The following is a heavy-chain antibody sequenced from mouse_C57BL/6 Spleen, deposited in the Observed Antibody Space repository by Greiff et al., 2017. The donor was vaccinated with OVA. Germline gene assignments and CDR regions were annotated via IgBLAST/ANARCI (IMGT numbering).Heavy chain of an antibody. J-gene: IGHJ4*01. CDR3: AREEVVATNYYAMDY. V-gene: IGHV1-53*01. Sequence: QVQLQQPGTELVKPGASVKLSCKASGYTFTSYWMHWVKQRPGQGLEWIGNINPSNGGTNYNEKFKSKATLTVDKSSSTAYMQLSSLTSEDSAVYYCAREEVVATNYYAMDYWGQGTSVTVSS. D-gene: IGHD1-1*01. CDR2: INPSNGGT. CDR1: GYTFTSYW.